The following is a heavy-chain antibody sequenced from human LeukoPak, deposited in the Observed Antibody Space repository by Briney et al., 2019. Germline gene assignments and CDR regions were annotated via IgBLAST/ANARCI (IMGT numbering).Heavy chain of an antibody. J-gene: IGHJ6*02. CDR2: ISYDGSNK. CDR1: GFTFSSYG. Sequence: GGSLRLSCAASGFTFSSYGMHWVRQAPGKGLGWVAVISYDGSNKYYADSVKGRFTISRDNSKNTLYLQMNSLRAEDTAVYYCAREPTGAPYYYGMDVWGQGTTVTVSS. CDR3: AREPTGAPYYYGMDV. V-gene: IGHV3-30*03.